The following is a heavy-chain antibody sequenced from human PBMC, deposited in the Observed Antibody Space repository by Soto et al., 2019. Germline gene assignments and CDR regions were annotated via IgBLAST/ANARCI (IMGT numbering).Heavy chain of an antibody. J-gene: IGHJ3*02. Sequence: EVQLVESGGGLIQPGGSLRLSCAASGFTVSSHYMSWVRQAPGKGLEWVSVIYSGGSTYYADSVKGRFTISRDNSKNTLDLQMNSLRAEDTAVYYCARGTHDYGGNSYRFDIWGQGTMVTVSS. D-gene: IGHD4-17*01. CDR1: GFTVSSHY. V-gene: IGHV3-53*01. CDR2: IYSGGST. CDR3: ARGTHDYGGNSYRFDI.